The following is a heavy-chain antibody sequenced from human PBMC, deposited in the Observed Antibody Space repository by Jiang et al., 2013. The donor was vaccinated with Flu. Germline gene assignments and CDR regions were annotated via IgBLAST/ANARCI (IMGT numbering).Heavy chain of an antibody. D-gene: IGHD6-19*01. CDR2: INAGDGNT. J-gene: IGHJ4*02. Sequence: SGAEVKKPGASVKVSCRASGYTFTSYAIHWVRQAPGQRLEWMGWINAGDGNTKYSQKFQARVTITRDTSISTAYMELSRLRSDDTAVYYCARLPTIAVAVVAYWGQGTLVTVSS. CDR3: ARLPTIAVAVVAY. V-gene: IGHV1-3*01. CDR1: GYTFTSYA.